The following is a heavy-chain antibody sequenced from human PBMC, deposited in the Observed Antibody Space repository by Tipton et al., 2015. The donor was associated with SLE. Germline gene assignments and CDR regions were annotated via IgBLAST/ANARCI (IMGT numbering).Heavy chain of an antibody. CDR1: GFTFSSYG. V-gene: IGHV3-30*02. CDR3: AKGKDYYYGMDV. CDR2: IRYDGSNK. Sequence: SLRLSCAASGFTFSSYGMHWVRQAPGKGLEWVAFIRYDGSNKYYADSVKGRFTISRDNSKNTLYLQMNSLRAEDTAVYYCAKGKDYYYGMDVWGQGTTVTVSS. J-gene: IGHJ6*02.